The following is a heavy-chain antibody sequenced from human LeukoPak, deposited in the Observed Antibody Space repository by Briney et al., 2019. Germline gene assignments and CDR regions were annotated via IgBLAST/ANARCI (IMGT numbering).Heavy chain of an antibody. CDR1: GGSISSYY. Sequence: SETLSLTCTVSGGSISSYYWSWIRQPPGKGLEWIGHIYYSGSTNYNPSLKSRVTISVDTSKNQFSLKLSSVTAADTAVYYCARVSPYSSRTIWFDPWGQGTLVTVSS. CDR2: IYYSGST. CDR3: ARVSPYSSRTIWFDP. J-gene: IGHJ5*02. D-gene: IGHD6-13*01. V-gene: IGHV4-59*01.